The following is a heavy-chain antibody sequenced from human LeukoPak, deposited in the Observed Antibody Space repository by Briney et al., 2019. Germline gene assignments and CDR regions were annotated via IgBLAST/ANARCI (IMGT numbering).Heavy chain of an antibody. D-gene: IGHD3-22*01. CDR3: AKPRGRTYYYDSSGYYFDY. J-gene: IGHJ4*02. CDR1: GSTFSSYG. Sequence: GRSLRLSCAASGSTFSSYGMHWVRQAPGKGLEWVAVIWYDGSNKYYADSVKGRFTISRDNSKNTLYLQMNSLRAEDTAVYYCAKPRGRTYYYDSSGYYFDYWGQGTLVTVSS. CDR2: IWYDGSNK. V-gene: IGHV3-33*06.